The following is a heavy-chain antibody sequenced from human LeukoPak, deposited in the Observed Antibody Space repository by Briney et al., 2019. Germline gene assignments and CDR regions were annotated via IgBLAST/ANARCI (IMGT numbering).Heavy chain of an antibody. J-gene: IGHJ3*02. CDR3: ARIERYPPRAFDI. Sequence: SETLSLTCTVSGGSISSSSYYWGWIRQPPGKGLEWIGSIYYSGSTYYNPSLKSRVTISVDRSKNQFSLKLSSVTAADTAVYYCARIERYPPRAFDIWGQGTMVTVSS. V-gene: IGHV4-39*07. CDR2: IYYSGST. D-gene: IGHD5-24*01. CDR1: GGSISSSSYY.